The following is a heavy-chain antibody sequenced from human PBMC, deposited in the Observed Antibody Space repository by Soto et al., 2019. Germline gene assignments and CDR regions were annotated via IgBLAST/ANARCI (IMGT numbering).Heavy chain of an antibody. J-gene: IGHJ4*02. D-gene: IGHD5-18*01. CDR3: ARGTTMVNAFDY. V-gene: IGHV4-34*01. Sequence: SETLSLTCAVYGGSFSGYYWSWIRQPPGKGLEWIGEINHSGSTNYNPSLKSRVTISVDTSKNQFSLKLSSVTAADTAVYYCARGTTMVNAFDYWGQGTLVTVSS. CDR1: GGSFSGYY. CDR2: INHSGST.